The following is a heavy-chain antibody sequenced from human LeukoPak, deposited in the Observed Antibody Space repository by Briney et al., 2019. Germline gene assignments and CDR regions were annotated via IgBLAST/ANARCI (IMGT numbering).Heavy chain of an antibody. CDR3: ARERQLERPYYCGMDV. CDR1: GYTFTSYY. Sequence: ASVKVSCKASGYTFTSYYMHWVRQAPGQGLEWMGIINPSGGSTSYAQKFQGRVTMTRDTSTSTVYMELSSLRSEDTAVYYCARERQLERPYYCGMDVWGQGTTVTVSS. V-gene: IGHV1-46*01. CDR2: INPSGGST. D-gene: IGHD1-1*01. J-gene: IGHJ6*02.